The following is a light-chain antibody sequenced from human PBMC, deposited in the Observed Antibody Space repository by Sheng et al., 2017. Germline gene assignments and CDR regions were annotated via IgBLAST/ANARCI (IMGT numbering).Light chain of an antibody. V-gene: IGLV2-14*03. Sequence: QSALTQPASVSGSPGQSITISCTGTDSDVGGYNYVSWYQHHPGQAPKLIIYDVSNRPSGVSDRFSGSKSGNTASLTVSGLQAEDEGFYYCSSYAASSTPSVFGGGTKLTVL. CDR1: DSDVGGYNY. J-gene: IGLJ3*02. CDR2: DVS. CDR3: SSYAASSTPSV.